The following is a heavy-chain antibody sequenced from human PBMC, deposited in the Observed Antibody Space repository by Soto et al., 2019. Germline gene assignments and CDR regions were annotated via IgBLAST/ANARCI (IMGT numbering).Heavy chain of an antibody. Sequence: ETLSLTCAVYGGFFSGYYWSWIRQPPGKGLEWIGEINHSGSTNYNPSLKSRVTISVDTSKNQFSLKLSSVTAADTAVYYCARLAIYYYGMDVWGQGTTVTVS. D-gene: IGHD2-21*01. J-gene: IGHJ6*02. V-gene: IGHV4-34*01. CDR2: INHSGST. CDR3: ARLAIYYYGMDV. CDR1: GGFFSGYY.